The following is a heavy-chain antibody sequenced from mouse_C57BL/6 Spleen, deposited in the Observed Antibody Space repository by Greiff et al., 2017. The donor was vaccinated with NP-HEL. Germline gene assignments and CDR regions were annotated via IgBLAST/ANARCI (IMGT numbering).Heavy chain of an antibody. CDR2: IDPETGGT. V-gene: IGHV1-15*01. CDR3: TRRALDY. CDR1: GYTFTDYE. D-gene: IGHD3-3*01. J-gene: IGHJ2*01. Sequence: QVQMQQSGAELVRPGASVTLSCKASGYTFTDYEMHWVKQTPVHGLEWIGAIDPETGGTAYNQKFKGKAILTADKSSSTAYMELRSLTSEDSAVYYCTRRALDYWGQGTTLTVSS.